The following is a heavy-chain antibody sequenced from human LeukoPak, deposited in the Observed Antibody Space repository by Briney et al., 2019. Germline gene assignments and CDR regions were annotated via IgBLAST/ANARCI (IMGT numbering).Heavy chain of an antibody. CDR1: GFTFSSYG. CDR3: AKDRFTMVRGQMDV. J-gene: IGHJ6*02. D-gene: IGHD3-10*01. Sequence: PGGSLRLSCAASGFTFSSYGMHWVRQAPGKGLEWVAVISYDGSNKYYADSVKGRFTISRDNSKNTLYLQMNSLRAEDTAVYYCAKDRFTMVRGQMDVWGQGTTVTVSS. CDR2: ISYDGSNK. V-gene: IGHV3-30*18.